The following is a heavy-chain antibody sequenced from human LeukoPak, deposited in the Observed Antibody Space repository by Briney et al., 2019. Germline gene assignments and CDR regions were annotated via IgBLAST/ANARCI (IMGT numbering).Heavy chain of an antibody. V-gene: IGHV1-18*01. J-gene: IGHJ4*02. CDR1: GYTFTSYG. CDR2: ISAYNGNT. D-gene: IGHD2-21*02. CDR3: ARFKGAYCGGDCPIDY. Sequence: GASVKVSCKASGYTFTSYGISWVRQAPGQGLEWMGWISAYNGNTNYAQKLQGRVTMTTDTSTSTVYMELSSLRSEDTAVYYCARFKGAYCGGDCPIDYWGQGTLVTVSS.